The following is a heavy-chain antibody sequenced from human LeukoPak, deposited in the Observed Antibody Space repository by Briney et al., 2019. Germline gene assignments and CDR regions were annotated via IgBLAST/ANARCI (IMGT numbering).Heavy chain of an antibody. CDR2: IYYSGST. J-gene: IGHJ4*02. CDR3: ARHASGDYPPYYFDY. CDR1: GRSISRSNYY. V-gene: IGHV4-39*01. D-gene: IGHD4-17*01. Sequence: SETLSLTCSVSGRSISRSNYYWGWIRQPPGKGLEWIGSIYYSGSTYYSPSLKSRVTISVDTSKNQFSLKLSSVAAADTAVYYCARHASGDYPPYYFDYWGQGTLVTVSS.